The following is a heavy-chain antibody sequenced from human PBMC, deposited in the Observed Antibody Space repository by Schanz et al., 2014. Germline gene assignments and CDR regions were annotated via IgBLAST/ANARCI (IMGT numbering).Heavy chain of an antibody. Sequence: EVQLVESGGGLVQPGGSLRLSCTASGFTFSSYSMNWVRQAPGKGLEWVSYVSRSTPDIYYADSVKGRFTMSRDNSKSTLYLQMNSLRVEDSAIYYCAKDISDTSGKDDYWGQGTLVTVSS. V-gene: IGHV3-48*01. CDR1: GFTFSSYS. CDR3: AKDISDTSGKDDY. CDR2: VSRSTPDI. D-gene: IGHD3-22*01. J-gene: IGHJ4*02.